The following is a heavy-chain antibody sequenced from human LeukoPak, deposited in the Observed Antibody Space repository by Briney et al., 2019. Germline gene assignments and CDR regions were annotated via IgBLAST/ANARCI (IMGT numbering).Heavy chain of an antibody. V-gene: IGHV4-34*01. CDR2: INHSGST. Sequence: SETLSLTCAVYGGSFSGYYWSWIRQPPGKGLEWIGEINHSGSTNYNPSLKSRVTISVDTSKNQFPLKLSSVTAAYTAVYYCARGRNSFSIFGVVLNWFDPWGQGTLVTVSS. J-gene: IGHJ5*02. D-gene: IGHD3-3*01. CDR1: GGSFSGYY. CDR3: ARGRNSFSIFGVVLNWFDP.